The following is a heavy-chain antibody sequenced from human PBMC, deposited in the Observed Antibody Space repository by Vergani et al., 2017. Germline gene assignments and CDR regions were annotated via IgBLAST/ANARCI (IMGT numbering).Heavy chain of an antibody. CDR1: GYTFTSYG. Sequence: QVQLVQSGAEVKKPGASVKVSCKASGYTFTSYGISWVRQAPGQGLEWMGWISAYNGNTNYAQKLQGRVTMTTDTSTSTAYMELRSLRSDDTAVYYCARDQAGNGQVVVAAKGPLGYWGQGTLVTVSS. V-gene: IGHV1-18*01. CDR2: ISAYNGNT. D-gene: IGHD2-15*01. J-gene: IGHJ4*02. CDR3: ARDQAGNGQVVVAAKGPLGY.